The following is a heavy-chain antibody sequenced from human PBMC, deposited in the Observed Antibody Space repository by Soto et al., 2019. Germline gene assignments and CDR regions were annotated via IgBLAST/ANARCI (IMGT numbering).Heavy chain of an antibody. CDR1: GFSVSTSGVG. V-gene: IGHV2-5*02. CDR2: IYWDDDK. J-gene: IGHJ6*02. Sequence: QITLKESGPTLVKPTQTLTLTCTFSGFSVSTSGVGVAWIRQPPGKALEWLALIYWDDDKRYSPFLQSRVTITKEPSKNQVVLTGTNMDPVDTATYYCAHKGGRGAGMDVWGQGTTVTVSS. D-gene: IGHD2-15*01. CDR3: AHKGGRGAGMDV.